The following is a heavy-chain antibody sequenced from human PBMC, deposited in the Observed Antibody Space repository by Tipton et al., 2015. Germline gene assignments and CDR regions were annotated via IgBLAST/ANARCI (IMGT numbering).Heavy chain of an antibody. CDR2: ISGSGGST. CDR3: ATMERMRCCSGSRNTDY. CDR1: GFTFSSYV. V-gene: IGHV3-23*01. Sequence: GSLRLSCAASGFTFSSYVMSWVRQAPGKGLEWVSVISGSGGSTYYADSVKGRFTISRDNSKNTLYLQMNSLRAEDTAVYYCATMERMRCCSGSRNTDYWGQGTLVTVSS. J-gene: IGHJ4*02. D-gene: IGHD3-10*02.